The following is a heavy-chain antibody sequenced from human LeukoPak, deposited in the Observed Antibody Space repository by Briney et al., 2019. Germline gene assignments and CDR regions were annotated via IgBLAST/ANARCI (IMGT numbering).Heavy chain of an antibody. J-gene: IGHJ4*02. D-gene: IGHD6-13*01. Sequence: GGSLRLSCVGSGVTFTSYAMTWVRQAPGKGLEWVSAISGSGGSTSYADSVKGRFTISRDTSKNTLYLQMNSLRAEDTAIYYCARGVGGSWFDPGDYWGQGTLVTVSS. CDR2: ISGSGGST. V-gene: IGHV3-23*01. CDR1: GVTFTSYA. CDR3: ARGVGGSWFDPGDY.